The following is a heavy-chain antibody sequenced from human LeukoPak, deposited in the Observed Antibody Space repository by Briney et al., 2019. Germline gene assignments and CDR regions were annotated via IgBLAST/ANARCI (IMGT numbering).Heavy chain of an antibody. CDR3: ARGIAMTTLNALDI. D-gene: IGHD1-1*01. CDR2: ISYDGDNK. CDR1: GFTFSRYV. Sequence: GGSLRLSCAASGFTFSRYVMIWVRQAPGKGLQWVSTISYDGDNKYYVDSVKGRFTISRDNSKNTLYLQMNSLRAEDTAMYYCARGIAMTTLNALDIWGQGTMVTVSS. V-gene: IGHV3-30*04. J-gene: IGHJ3*02.